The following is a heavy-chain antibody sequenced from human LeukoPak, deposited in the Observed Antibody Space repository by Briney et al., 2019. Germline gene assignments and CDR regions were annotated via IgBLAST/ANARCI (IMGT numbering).Heavy chain of an antibody. CDR3: ARGRNLNYGGWFDP. CDR1: GGSFSGYY. J-gene: IGHJ5*02. V-gene: IGHV4-34*01. Sequence: SETLSLTCGVYGGSFSGYYWSWIRQPPGKGLEWIGEINHSGSTNHNPSLKSRVTISVDTSKNQFSLKLTSVTAPDTAVYYRARGRNLNYGGWFDPWGQGTLVNVSS. D-gene: IGHD1-7*01. CDR2: INHSGST.